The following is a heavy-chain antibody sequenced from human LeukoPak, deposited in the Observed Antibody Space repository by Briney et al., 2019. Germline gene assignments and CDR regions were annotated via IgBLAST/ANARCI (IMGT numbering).Heavy chain of an antibody. Sequence: PSETLSLTRTVSGGAISSSRYYWRWIRQPPGQGLEWIGRIYYSGSTYYNPSLKGRLTISVDTSKNQFSLKLSSVTAADTPLYPAARAPSLVSTSRSYLWGRGTLVTVSS. CDR2: IYYSGST. CDR1: GGAISSSRYY. V-gene: IGHV4-39*01. D-gene: IGHD1-26*01. CDR3: ARAPSLVSTSRSYL. J-gene: IGHJ2*01.